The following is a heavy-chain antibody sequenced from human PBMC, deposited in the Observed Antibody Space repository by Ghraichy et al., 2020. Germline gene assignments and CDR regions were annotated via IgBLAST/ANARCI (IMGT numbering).Heavy chain of an antibody. CDR3: ARRGDPPSEKYLEY. CDR1: GFTFSNFA. CDR2: VWANANNK. Sequence: GGYLRLSCAASGFTFSNFAMHWVCQAPGKGLEWVAIVWANANNKYYADSVRGRFTISRDNSKDTLYLQMKSLSADDTAVYYCARRGDPPSEKYLEYWGQGTLATVSS. D-gene: IGHD2-21*02. J-gene: IGHJ4*02. V-gene: IGHV3-33*08.